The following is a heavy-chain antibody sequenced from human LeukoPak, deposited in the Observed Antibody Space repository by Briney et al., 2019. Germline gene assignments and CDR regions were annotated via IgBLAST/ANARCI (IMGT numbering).Heavy chain of an antibody. CDR1: GFTVSSNY. CDR3: ASRPYCGGDCYSAP. J-gene: IGHJ5*02. CDR2: IYSGGST. D-gene: IGHD2-21*02. Sequence: GGSLRLSCAASGFTVSSNYMSWVRQAPGKGLEWVSVIYSGGSTYYADSVKGRFTISRDNSKNTLYLQMNSLRAEDTAVYYCASRPYCGGDCYSAPWGQGTLVTVSS. V-gene: IGHV3-66*01.